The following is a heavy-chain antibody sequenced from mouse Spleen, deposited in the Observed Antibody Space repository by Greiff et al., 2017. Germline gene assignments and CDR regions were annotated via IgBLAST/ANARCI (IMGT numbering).Heavy chain of an antibody. CDR3: ARPQAYYGNYPWFAY. CDR1: GFTFSSYA. CDR2: ISSGGGNT. Sequence: EVQGVESGGGLVKLGGSLKLSCAASGFTFSSYAMSWVRQTPEKRLEWVATISSGGGNTYYPDSVKGRFTISRDNAKNTLYLQMSSLKSEDTAMYYCARPQAYYGNYPWFAYWGQGTLVTVSA. J-gene: IGHJ3*01. V-gene: IGHV5-9-3*01. D-gene: IGHD2-10*01.